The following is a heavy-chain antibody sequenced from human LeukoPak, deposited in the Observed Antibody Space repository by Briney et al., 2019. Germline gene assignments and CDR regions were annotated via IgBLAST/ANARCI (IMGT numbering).Heavy chain of an antibody. Sequence: GGSLRLSCVASGFTFSSYEMNWVRQAPGKGLEWVSYISYSGSTITYADSVKGRSTISRDNAKNSLYLQVNSLRAEDTAVYYCARGSELLFWGQGTLVAVSS. CDR2: ISYSGSTI. J-gene: IGHJ4*02. CDR1: GFTFSSYE. D-gene: IGHD1-26*01. V-gene: IGHV3-48*03. CDR3: ARGSELLF.